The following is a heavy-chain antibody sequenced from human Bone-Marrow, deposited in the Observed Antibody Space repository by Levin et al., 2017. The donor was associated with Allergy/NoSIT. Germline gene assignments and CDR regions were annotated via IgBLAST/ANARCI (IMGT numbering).Heavy chain of an antibody. CDR2: ISSSSSYI. Sequence: PGGSLRLSCAASGFTFSSYSMNWVRQAPGKGLEWVSSISSSSSYIYYADSVKGRFTISRDNAKNSLYLQMNSLRAEDTAVYYCARAERGSAVADLDYWGQGTLVTVSS. J-gene: IGHJ4*02. D-gene: IGHD6-19*01. CDR1: GFTFSSYS. CDR3: ARAERGSAVADLDY. V-gene: IGHV3-21*01.